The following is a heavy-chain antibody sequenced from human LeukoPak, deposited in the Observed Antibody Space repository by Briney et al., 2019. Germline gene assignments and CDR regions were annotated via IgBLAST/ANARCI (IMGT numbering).Heavy chain of an antibody. CDR1: GFTFSSYS. V-gene: IGHV3-48*01. CDR2: ISSSSSTI. D-gene: IGHD3-10*01. Sequence: GGSLRLSCAASGFTFSSYSMNWVRQAPGKGLEWVSYISSSSSTIYYADSMKGRFTISRDNAKNSLYLQMNSLRAEDTAVYYCARGLITILRSKTESFDYWGQGTLVTVSS. J-gene: IGHJ4*02. CDR3: ARGLITILRSKTESFDY.